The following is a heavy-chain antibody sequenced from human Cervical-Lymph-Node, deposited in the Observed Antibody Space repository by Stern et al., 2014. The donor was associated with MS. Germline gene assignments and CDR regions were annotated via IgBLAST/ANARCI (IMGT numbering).Heavy chain of an antibody. Sequence: VQLVESGGGVVKPGGSLRLSCAASGFTFSYHAMHWVRQAAGTGLELGAVISYDGSDKNDADSVKGRFTISRDNSRNTLYLQMNSLRVDDTAVYYCARGGAVATSDYYFDYWGQGILVTVSS. D-gene: IGHD5-12*01. CDR3: ARGGAVATSDYYFDY. V-gene: IGHV3-30*01. CDR1: GFTFSYHA. J-gene: IGHJ4*02. CDR2: ISYDGSDK.